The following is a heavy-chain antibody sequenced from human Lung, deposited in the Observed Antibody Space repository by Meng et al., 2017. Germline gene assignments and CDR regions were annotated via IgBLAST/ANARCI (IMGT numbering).Heavy chain of an antibody. CDR1: SFTFSTDW. CDR2: ITGDGSST. Sequence: EVEVVGPGGVLVQPGRSLRLSCAASSFTFSTDWVHWVRQAPGKGLEWVSRITGDGSSTIYADSVQGRFTMSRDNAKNTLSLQMNSLRAEDTAVYYCARGGVTTDDWGQGTLVTVSS. CDR3: ARGGVTTDD. D-gene: IGHD4-17*01. V-gene: IGHV3-74*01. J-gene: IGHJ4*02.